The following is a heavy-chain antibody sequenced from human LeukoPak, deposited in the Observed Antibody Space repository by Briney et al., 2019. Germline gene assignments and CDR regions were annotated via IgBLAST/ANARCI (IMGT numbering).Heavy chain of an antibody. V-gene: IGHV1-3*01. J-gene: IGHJ3*02. Sequence: ASVKVSCKASGYTFTSYAMHWVRQAPGQRLEWMGWINAGNGNTKYSQKFQGWVTMTRDTSISTAYMELSRLRSDDTAVYYCARGGEFSSGSHMTDTYYYDSSGYYYAFDIWGQGTMVTVSS. CDR3: ARGGEFSSGSHMTDTYYYDSSGYYYAFDI. CDR1: GYTFTSYA. CDR2: INAGNGNT. D-gene: IGHD3-22*01.